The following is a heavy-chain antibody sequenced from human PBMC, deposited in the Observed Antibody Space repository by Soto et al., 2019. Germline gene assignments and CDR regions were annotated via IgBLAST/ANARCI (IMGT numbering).Heavy chain of an antibody. CDR3: ARGKSRDAYNPLGY. CDR2: IYSGGPT. D-gene: IGHD1-1*01. Sequence: PVGSLRLSCAASGFTVSNYYMSWFRQAPVSCLQRVSVIYSGGPTYYADSVKGRFTISRDESKNTLYFQMDNLRAEDTATYYCARGKSRDAYNPLGYWGPGTLVTVSS. V-gene: IGHV3-53*01. J-gene: IGHJ1*01. CDR1: GFTVSNYY.